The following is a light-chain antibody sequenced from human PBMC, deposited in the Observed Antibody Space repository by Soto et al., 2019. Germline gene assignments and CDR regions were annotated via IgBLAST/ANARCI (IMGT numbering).Light chain of an antibody. V-gene: IGKV3-15*01. J-gene: IGKJ2*01. Sequence: EIVVTQSPATLSVSPGERATLSCRASQSLSSNLAWYQQKPGQAPRLLIHGASTRATGIPARFSGSGSGTEFTLTISSLQSEDFAVYYCQQYNAWPPAFGQGNKLVIK. CDR1: QSLSSN. CDR2: GAS. CDR3: QQYNAWPPA.